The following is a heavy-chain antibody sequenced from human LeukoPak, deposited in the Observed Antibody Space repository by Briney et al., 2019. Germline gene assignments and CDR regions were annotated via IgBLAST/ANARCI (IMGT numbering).Heavy chain of an antibody. Sequence: SVKVSCKASGGTFSSYAISWVRQAPGQGLEWMGGIIPIFGTANYAQKFQGRVTIAADESTSTAYMELSSLRSEDTAVYYCAREALATDAFDIWGQGTMVTVSS. CDR1: GGTFSSYA. CDR3: AREALATDAFDI. J-gene: IGHJ3*02. V-gene: IGHV1-69*13. CDR2: IIPIFGTA. D-gene: IGHD6-6*01.